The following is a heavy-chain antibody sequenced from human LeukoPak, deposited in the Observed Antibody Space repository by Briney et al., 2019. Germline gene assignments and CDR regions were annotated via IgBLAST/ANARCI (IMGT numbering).Heavy chain of an antibody. Sequence: SETLSLTCTVSGGSISSSSYYWGWIRQPPGKGLEWIGSIYYSGSTYYNPSPKSRVTISVDTSKNQFSLKLSSVTAADTAVYYCARGHLGVTPIDYWGQGTLVTVSS. CDR2: IYYSGST. D-gene: IGHD3-22*01. V-gene: IGHV4-39*07. J-gene: IGHJ4*02. CDR3: ARGHLGVTPIDY. CDR1: GGSISSSSYY.